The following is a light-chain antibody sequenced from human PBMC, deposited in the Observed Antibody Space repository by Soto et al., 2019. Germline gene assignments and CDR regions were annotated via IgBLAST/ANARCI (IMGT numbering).Light chain of an antibody. CDR3: QQLNGYQLT. J-gene: IGKJ4*01. V-gene: IGKV1-9*01. Sequence: DIQLTQSPSFLSASAGDRVTITCRASQGISTYLAWYQQKPGKAPELLIYSASTLQSGVPSRFSGSGSGTEFTLTINSLQPEDFATYYCQQLNGYQLTFGGGTKVDIK. CDR1: QGISTY. CDR2: SAS.